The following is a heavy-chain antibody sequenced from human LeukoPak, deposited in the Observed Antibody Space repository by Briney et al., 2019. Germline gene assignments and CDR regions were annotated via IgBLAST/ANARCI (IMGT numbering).Heavy chain of an antibody. J-gene: IGHJ3*02. V-gene: IGHV3-53*01. CDR1: GGSFSGYY. Sequence: PSETQSLTCAVYGGSFSGYYWSWVRQAPGKGLEWVSVIYSGGSTYYADSVKGRFTISRDNSKNTLYLQMNSLRAEDTAVYYCARDSGAVAQGAFDIWGQGTMVTVSS. CDR3: ARDSGAVAQGAFDI. CDR2: IYSGGST. D-gene: IGHD6-19*01.